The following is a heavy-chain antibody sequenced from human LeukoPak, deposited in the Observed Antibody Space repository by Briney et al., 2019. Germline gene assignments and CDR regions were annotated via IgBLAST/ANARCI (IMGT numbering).Heavy chain of an antibody. CDR3: ARVWGYYDSSGYCFDY. V-gene: IGHV4-38-2*02. CDR1: GYSISSGYY. CDR2: IYHSGST. Sequence: SETLPLTCTVSGYSISSGYYWGWIRQPPGKGLEWIGSIYHSGSTYYNPSLKSRVTISVDTSKNQFSLKLSSVAAADTAVYYCARVWGYYDSSGYCFDYWGQGALVTVSS. D-gene: IGHD3-22*01. J-gene: IGHJ4*02.